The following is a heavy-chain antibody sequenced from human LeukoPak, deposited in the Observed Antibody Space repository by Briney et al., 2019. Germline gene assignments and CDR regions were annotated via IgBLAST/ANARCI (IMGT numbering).Heavy chain of an antibody. J-gene: IGHJ4*02. CDR1: GFTFSCYA. CDR3: AKGSYYDSSGSFYFDY. CDR2: ISGSGDNT. D-gene: IGHD3-22*01. Sequence: GSLRLSCAASGFTFSCYAMSLVRQAPGKGLELVSGISGSGDNTYYADSVKGRFTISRDNSKNTLYVQVNSLGTEDTAAYYCAKGSYYDSSGSFYFDYWGQGTLVTVSS. V-gene: IGHV3-23*01.